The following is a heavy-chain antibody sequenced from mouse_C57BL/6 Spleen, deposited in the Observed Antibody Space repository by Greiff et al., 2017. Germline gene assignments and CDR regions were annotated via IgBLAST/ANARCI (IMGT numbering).Heavy chain of an antibody. CDR2: INPSSGYT. J-gene: IGHJ3*01. D-gene: IGHD1-1*01. V-gene: IGHV1-7*01. CDR3: AREQGYYGSSSAWFAY. CDR1: GYTFTSYW. Sequence: QVQLQQSGAELAKPGASVKLSCKASGYTFTSYWMHWVKQRPGQGLEWIGYINPSSGYTKYNQKFKDKATLTADKSSSTAYMQLSSLTSEDSAVYFCAREQGYYGSSSAWFAYWGQGTLVTVSA.